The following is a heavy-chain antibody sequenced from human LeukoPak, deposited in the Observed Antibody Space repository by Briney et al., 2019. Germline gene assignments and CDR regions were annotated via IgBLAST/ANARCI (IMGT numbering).Heavy chain of an antibody. D-gene: IGHD3-22*01. J-gene: IGHJ3*02. CDR3: ARASSGYSLVDI. CDR1: GGSIRGYY. V-gene: IGHV4-59*01. Sequence: SETLSLTCTVSGGSIRGYYWSWIRQPPGKGLEWIGYIYNSGSTNYNPSLKSRVTISVDTSKNQFSLKLSSVTAADTAVYYCARASSGYSLVDIWGQGTMVTVSS. CDR2: IYNSGST.